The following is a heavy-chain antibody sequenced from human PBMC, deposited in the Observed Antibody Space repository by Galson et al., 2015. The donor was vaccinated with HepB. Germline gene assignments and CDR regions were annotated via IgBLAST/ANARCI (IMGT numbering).Heavy chain of an antibody. V-gene: IGHV1-18*01. CDR3: ARDPWTGIGTTAQYYYFDY. CDR1: GYTFTSYG. CDR2: ISAYNGNT. D-gene: IGHD1-7*01. J-gene: IGHJ4*02. Sequence: SCKASGYTFTSYGISWVRQAPGQGLEWMGWISAYNGNTNYAQKLQGRVTMTTDTSTSTAYMELRSLRSDDTAVYYCARDPWTGIGTTAQYYYFDYWGQGTLVTVSS.